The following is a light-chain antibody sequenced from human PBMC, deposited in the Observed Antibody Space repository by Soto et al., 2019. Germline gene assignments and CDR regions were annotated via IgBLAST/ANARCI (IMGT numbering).Light chain of an antibody. CDR3: QQYDASPLT. CDR1: LRVSTN. CDR2: AAS. Sequence: EVVMTQSPATLSVSPGERATLSCRASLRVSTNLAWYQQKPGQAPRLLIYAASTRATGIPARFSGSGSGTEFTLTISSLQSEDAAVYYCQQYDASPLTFGPGTKVDVK. J-gene: IGKJ3*01. V-gene: IGKV3-15*01.